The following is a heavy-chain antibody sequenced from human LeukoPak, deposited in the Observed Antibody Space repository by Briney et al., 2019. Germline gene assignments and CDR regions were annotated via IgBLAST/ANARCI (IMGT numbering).Heavy chain of an antibody. CDR3: AKGGYSSSWYYFDY. CDR2: IWYDGSNK. J-gene: IGHJ4*02. D-gene: IGHD6-13*01. V-gene: IGHV3-33*06. CDR1: GFTFSSYG. Sequence: PGRSLRLSCAASGFTFSSYGMHWVRQAPGKGLEWVAVIWYDGSNKYYADSVKGRFTISRGNSKNTLYLQMNSLRAEDTAVYYCAKGGYSSSWYYFDYWGQGTLVTVSS.